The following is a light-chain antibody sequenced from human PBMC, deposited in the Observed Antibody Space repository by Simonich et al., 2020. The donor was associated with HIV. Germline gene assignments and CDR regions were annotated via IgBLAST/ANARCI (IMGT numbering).Light chain of an antibody. CDR1: QSISSW. CDR2: AAS. CDR3: QQYYSTPYT. V-gene: IGKV1-NL1*01. J-gene: IGKJ2*01. Sequence: DIQMTQSPSTLSASVGDRVTITCRASQSISSWLAWYQQKPGKAPKLLLYAASRLETGVPSTFSGSGSGTDYTLTISSLQPEDFATYYCQQYYSTPYTFGQGTKLEIK.